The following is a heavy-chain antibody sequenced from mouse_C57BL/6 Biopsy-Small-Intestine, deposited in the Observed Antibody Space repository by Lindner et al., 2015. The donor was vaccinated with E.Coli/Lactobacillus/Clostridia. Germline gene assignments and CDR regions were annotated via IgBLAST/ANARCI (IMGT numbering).Heavy chain of an antibody. CDR1: GYSFTDYY. J-gene: IGHJ2*01. Sequence: VQLQESGPELVKPGASVKISCKAPGYSFTDYYMHWVKQSHGNFLDWIGYIYPYNGLSSYNQKFKGKATLTVDKSSNTAYMELRSLTSEDSAVYYCARSEGSSGFFDYWGQGTTLTVSS. D-gene: IGHD3-2*02. CDR3: ARSEGSSGFFDY. CDR2: IYPYNGLS. V-gene: IGHV1-31*01.